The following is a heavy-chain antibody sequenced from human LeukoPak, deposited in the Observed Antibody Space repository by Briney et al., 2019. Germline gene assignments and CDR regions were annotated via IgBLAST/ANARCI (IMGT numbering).Heavy chain of an antibody. V-gene: IGHV1-24*01. Sequence: GGSVKVSCKVSGYTLTELSMHWVRQAPGKGLEWMGGFDPEDGETIYAQKFQGRVTMTEDTSTDTAYMELSSLRSEDTAVYYCATDFTGDSSGYCFDYWGQGTLVTVSS. CDR1: GYTLTELS. J-gene: IGHJ4*02. CDR2: FDPEDGET. D-gene: IGHD3-22*01. CDR3: ATDFTGDSSGYCFDY.